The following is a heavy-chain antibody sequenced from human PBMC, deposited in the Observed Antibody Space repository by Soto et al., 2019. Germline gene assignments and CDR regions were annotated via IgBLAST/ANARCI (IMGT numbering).Heavy chain of an antibody. D-gene: IGHD3-16*02. J-gene: IGHJ4*02. CDR2: INAGNGNT. V-gene: IGHV1-3*01. CDR3: ARGPYLIMITFGGVIAKRGIDY. Sequence: ASVKVSWKASGYTFTSYAMHWVRQAPGQRLEWIGWINAGNGNTKYSQKFQGRVTITRDTSASTAYMELSSLRSEDTAVYYCARGPYLIMITFGGVIAKRGIDYWGQGTLVTVSS. CDR1: GYTFTSYA.